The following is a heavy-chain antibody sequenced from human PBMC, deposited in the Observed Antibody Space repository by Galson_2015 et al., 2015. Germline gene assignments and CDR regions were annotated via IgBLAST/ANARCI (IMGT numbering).Heavy chain of an antibody. Sequence: SLRLSCAASGFTLSSYTMHWVRQAPGKGLEWVAGISYDGSDKYYPDSVKGRFTISRDNSQNTVYLQMNSLRADDTAVYYCARTHKLRIVGVKSYSFDYWGQGALVTVSS. J-gene: IGHJ4*02. CDR2: ISYDGSDK. CDR3: ARTHKLRIVGVKSYSFDY. CDR1: GFTLSSYT. D-gene: IGHD1-26*01. V-gene: IGHV3-30-3*01.